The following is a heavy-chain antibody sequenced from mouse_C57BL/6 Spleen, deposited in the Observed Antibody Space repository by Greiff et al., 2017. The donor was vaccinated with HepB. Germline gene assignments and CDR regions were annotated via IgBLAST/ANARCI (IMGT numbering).Heavy chain of an antibody. CDR3: ARRNGSSPYWYFDV. V-gene: IGHV1-18*01. J-gene: IGHJ1*03. D-gene: IGHD1-1*01. Sequence: EVQLQQSGPELVKPGASVKIPCKASGYTFTDYNMDWVKQSHGKSLEWIGDINPNNGGTIYNQKFKGKATLTVDKSSSTAYMALRSLTSEDTAVYYCARRNGSSPYWYFDVWGTGTTVTVSS. CDR1: GYTFTDYN. CDR2: INPNNGGT.